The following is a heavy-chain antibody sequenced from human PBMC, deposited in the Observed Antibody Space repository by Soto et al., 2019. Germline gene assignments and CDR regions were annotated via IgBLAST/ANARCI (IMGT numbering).Heavy chain of an antibody. Sequence: EVQLVESGGGLVQPGGSLRLSCAASGFTFSSYWMTWVRQAPGKGLEWVANIKQDGSAKYYVDSVKGRFTISRDNAKNSLYVQMNSLRGEDTAVYYCASWLKTSGWYVLLEGSFDYWGHGPLVTVSS. J-gene: IGHJ4*01. V-gene: IGHV3-7*01. CDR2: IKQDGSAK. CDR1: GFTFSSYW. CDR3: ASWLKTSGWYVLLEGSFDY. D-gene: IGHD6-19*01.